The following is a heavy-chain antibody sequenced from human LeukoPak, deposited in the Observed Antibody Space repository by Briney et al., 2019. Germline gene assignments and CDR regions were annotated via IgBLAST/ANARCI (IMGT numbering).Heavy chain of an antibody. J-gene: IGHJ4*02. D-gene: IGHD3-10*01. V-gene: IGHV3-23*01. CDR1: GFTFTHYA. CDR3: ASTWMVRYYFDY. Sequence: GGSLRLSCAASGFTFTHYAMNWVRQAPGKGLEWVSTISGDGGSTYYADSVKGRFTISRDNSKNTLYLQMNSLRVEDTAVYYCASTWMVRYYFDYWGQGTLVTVSS. CDR2: ISGDGGST.